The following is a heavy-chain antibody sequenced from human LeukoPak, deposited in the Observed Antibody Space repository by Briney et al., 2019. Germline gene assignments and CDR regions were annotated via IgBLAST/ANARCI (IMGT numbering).Heavy chain of an antibody. Sequence: SETLSLTCAVYGGSLNGGYWCWIRHPPGMGLEWVGEGSDNGGTKFNPSLKSRVTISAATSKHQFSLTLRPVTAADPAVDYCAINGQIGFSFDAWGQGTLVTVSS. V-gene: IGHV4-34*01. D-gene: IGHD1-20*01. CDR1: GGSLNGGY. J-gene: IGHJ5*02. CDR2: GSDNGGT. CDR3: AINGQIGFSFDA.